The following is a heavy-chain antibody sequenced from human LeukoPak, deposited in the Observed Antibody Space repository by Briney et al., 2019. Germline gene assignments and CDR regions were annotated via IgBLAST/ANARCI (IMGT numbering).Heavy chain of an antibody. CDR1: GGSVSSSSYY. CDR3: ARHRYYYRSGSYYGAPYYMDV. CDR2: IYYRGST. V-gene: IGHV4-39*07. Sequence: PSETLSLTCTVSGGSVSSSSYYWGWIRQPPGKGLEWIGSIYYRGSTYYNPSLKSRVTISVDTSKNQFSLRLSSVTAADTAVYYCARHRYYYRSGSYYGAPYYMDVWGKGTTVTISS. D-gene: IGHD3-10*01. J-gene: IGHJ6*03.